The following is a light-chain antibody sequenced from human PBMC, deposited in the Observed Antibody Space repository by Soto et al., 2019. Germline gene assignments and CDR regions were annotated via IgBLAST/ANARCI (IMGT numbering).Light chain of an antibody. CDR1: SSNIGAGYD. CDR3: QSYDSSLSAYV. Sequence: QSALTQPPSVSGAPGHRVTISCTGSSSNIGAGYDLHWYQQLPGTAPKLLLYGNSNRPSGVPDRFSGSKSGTSASLAITGLQAEDEADYYCQSYDSSLSAYVFGTGTKVTVL. CDR2: GNS. J-gene: IGLJ1*01. V-gene: IGLV1-40*01.